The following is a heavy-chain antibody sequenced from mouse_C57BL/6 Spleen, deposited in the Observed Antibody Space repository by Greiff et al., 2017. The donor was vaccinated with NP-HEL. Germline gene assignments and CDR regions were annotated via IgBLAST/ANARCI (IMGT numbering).Heavy chain of an antibody. V-gene: IGHV3-6*01. CDR2: ISYDGSN. Sequence: ESGPGLVKPSQSLSLTCSVTGYSITSGYYWNWIRQFPGNKLEWMGYISYDGSNNYNPSLKNRISITRDTSKNQFFLKLNSVTTEDTATYYSAREGGDGYSYAMDYWGQGTSVTVSS. D-gene: IGHD2-3*01. J-gene: IGHJ4*01. CDR3: AREGGDGYSYAMDY. CDR1: GYSITSGYY.